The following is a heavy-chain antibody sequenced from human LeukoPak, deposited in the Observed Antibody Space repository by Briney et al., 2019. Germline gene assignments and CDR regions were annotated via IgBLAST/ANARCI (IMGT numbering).Heavy chain of an antibody. D-gene: IGHD4-17*01. V-gene: IGHV1-69*04. Sequence: SVKVSCKASGGTFSSYAISWVRQAPGQGLEWMGRIIPILGIANYAQKFQGRVTITADKSTSTAYMELSSLRSEDTAVYYCASTILDYGDYRFQHWGQGTLVTVSS. CDR3: ASTILDYGDYRFQH. CDR2: IIPILGIA. CDR1: GGTFSSYA. J-gene: IGHJ1*01.